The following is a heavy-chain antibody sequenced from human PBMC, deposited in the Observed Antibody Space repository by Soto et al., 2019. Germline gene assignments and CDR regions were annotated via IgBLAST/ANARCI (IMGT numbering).Heavy chain of an antibody. CDR2: IKQDGSEK. D-gene: IGHD3-22*01. V-gene: IGHV3-7*03. CDR3: ARYYDGSGNSDAFDI. J-gene: IGHJ3*02. Sequence: VGSLRLSCAASGFTFSSYWMTWVRQAPGKGLEWVTNIKQDGSEKYYVDSVKGRFTISRDNAENSLYLEMNSLRAEDTAIYYCARYYDGSGNSDAFDIWGQGTMLTVSS. CDR1: GFTFSSYW.